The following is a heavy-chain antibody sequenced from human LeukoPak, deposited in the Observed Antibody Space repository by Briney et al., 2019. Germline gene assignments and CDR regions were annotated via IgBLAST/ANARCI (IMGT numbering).Heavy chain of an antibody. CDR1: GFTFSNYG. CDR3: ARELLKHRWLDP. V-gene: IGHV3-7*03. Sequence: PGGSLRLSCAASGFTFSNYGMHWVRQAPGKGLEWVANIKQDGSEKYYVDSVRGRFTISRDNAKNSLYLQMNSLGAEDTAMYYCARELLKHRWLDPWGQGTLVTVSS. CDR2: IKQDGSEK. J-gene: IGHJ5*02.